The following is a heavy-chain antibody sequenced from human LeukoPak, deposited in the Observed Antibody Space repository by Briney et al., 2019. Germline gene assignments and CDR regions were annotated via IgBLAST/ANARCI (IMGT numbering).Heavy chain of an antibody. D-gene: IGHD3-22*01. J-gene: IGHJ4*02. V-gene: IGHV3-43*02. CDR1: GFTFDDYA. CDR2: ISGDGGST. CDR3: AKVRAYYDSSGTFDY. Sequence: GGSLRLSCAASGFTFDDYAMHWVRQAPGKGLEWVSLISGDGGSTYYADSVKGRFTISRDNSKNSLYLQMNSLRTEDTALYYCAKVRAYYDSSGTFDYWGQGTLVTVSS.